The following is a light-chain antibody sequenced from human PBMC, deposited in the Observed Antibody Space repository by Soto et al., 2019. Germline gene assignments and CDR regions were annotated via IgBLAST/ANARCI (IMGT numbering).Light chain of an antibody. CDR3: QQYNDNWPT. Sequence: DIVMTQSPATLSVSPGERATLSCRASQSVRSNLAWYQQEPGQAPRLLIYGASTRATGIPARFSGSGSGTDFTLTISSLEPGDFAVYYCQQYNDNWPTFGQGTKVDIK. V-gene: IGKV3-15*01. J-gene: IGKJ1*01. CDR2: GAS. CDR1: QSVRSN.